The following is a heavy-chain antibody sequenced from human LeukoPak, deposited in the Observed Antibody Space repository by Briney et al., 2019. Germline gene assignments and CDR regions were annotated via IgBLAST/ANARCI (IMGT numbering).Heavy chain of an antibody. J-gene: IGHJ6*02. D-gene: IGHD6-13*01. CDR2: INPSGGST. CDR1: GYTFINYY. Sequence: ASVKVSCKASGYTFINYYMHWVRQAPGQGLEWMGIINPSGGSTRYAQKLQGRVTMTRDTSTSTVYMELSSLRSEDTAVYYCARGGYGTSPLDVWGQGTTVTVSS. V-gene: IGHV1-46*01. CDR3: ARGGYGTSPLDV.